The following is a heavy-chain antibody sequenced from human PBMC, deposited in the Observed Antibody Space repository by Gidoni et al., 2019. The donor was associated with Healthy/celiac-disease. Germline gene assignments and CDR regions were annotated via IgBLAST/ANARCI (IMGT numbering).Heavy chain of an antibody. V-gene: IGHV3-9*01. Sequence: EVQLVESGGGLVQPGRSLRLSCAASGFTFDDYAMHWVRQAPGKGLEWVSGISWNSGSIGYADSVKGRFTISRDNAKNSLYLQMNSLRAEDTALYYCAKVVAYSSSWYRAGYFDYWGQGTLVTVSS. J-gene: IGHJ4*02. CDR2: ISWNSGSI. CDR1: GFTFDDYA. D-gene: IGHD6-13*01. CDR3: AKVVAYSSSWYRAGYFDY.